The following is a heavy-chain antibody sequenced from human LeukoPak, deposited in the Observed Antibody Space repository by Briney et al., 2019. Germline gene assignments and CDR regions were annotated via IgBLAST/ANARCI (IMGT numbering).Heavy chain of an antibody. CDR3: AAHYDYGDPRGFDY. CDR2: INPNSGGT. V-gene: IGHV1-2*02. J-gene: IGHJ4*02. D-gene: IGHD4-17*01. Sequence: ASVKVSRKAFGYTFTGYYMHWVRQAPGQGLEWMGWINPNSGGTNYAQKCQGRVTMTRDTSISTAYMELSRLRSDDTAVYYCAAHYDYGDPRGFDYWGQGTLVTVSS. CDR1: GYTFTGYY.